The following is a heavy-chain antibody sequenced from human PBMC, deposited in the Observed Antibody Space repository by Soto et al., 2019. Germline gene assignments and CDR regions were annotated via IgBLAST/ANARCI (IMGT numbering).Heavy chain of an antibody. J-gene: IGHJ3*02. V-gene: IGHV3-66*01. CDR1: GFTVSSNY. Sequence: GESLKISCAASGFTVSSNYMSWVRQAPRKGLEWVSVIYSGGSTYYADSVKGRFTISRDNAKNTLYLQMNSLRAEDTAVYYCARDGRDAFDIWGQGTMVTVSS. CDR2: IYSGGST. CDR3: ARDGRDAFDI.